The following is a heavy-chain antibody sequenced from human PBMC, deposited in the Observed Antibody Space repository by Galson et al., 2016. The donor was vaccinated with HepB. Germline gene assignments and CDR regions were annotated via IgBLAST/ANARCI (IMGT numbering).Heavy chain of an antibody. D-gene: IGHD1-26*01. CDR1: GFTFNNFA. CDR3: ARGGRWDDYFTH. Sequence: SLRLSCATSGFTFNNFAMNWVRQTPGKGLEWVSTISVTNGRTYYADSVKGRFTISRDNAKNSLYLQMNSLRADDTAVYYCARGGRWDDYFTHWGQGTLATVSS. J-gene: IGHJ4*02. CDR2: ISVTNGRT. V-gene: IGHV3-21*01.